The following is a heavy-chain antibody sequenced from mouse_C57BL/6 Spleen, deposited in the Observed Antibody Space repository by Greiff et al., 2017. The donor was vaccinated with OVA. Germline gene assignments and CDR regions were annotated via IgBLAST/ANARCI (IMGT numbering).Heavy chain of an antibody. CDR2: ISDGGSYT. Sequence: DVMLVESGGGLVKPGGSLKLSCAASGFTFSSYAMSWVRQTPEKRLEWVATISDGGSYTYYPDNVKGRFTISRDNAKNNLYLQMSHLKSEDTAMYYCARENYDGGFAYWGQGTLVTVSA. D-gene: IGHD2-4*01. V-gene: IGHV5-4*01. CDR3: ARENYDGGFAY. CDR1: GFTFSSYA. J-gene: IGHJ3*01.